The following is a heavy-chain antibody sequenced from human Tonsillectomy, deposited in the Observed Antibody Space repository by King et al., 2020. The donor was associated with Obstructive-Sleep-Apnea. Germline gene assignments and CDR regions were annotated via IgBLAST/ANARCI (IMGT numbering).Heavy chain of an antibody. D-gene: IGHD3-10*01. Sequence: VQLVQSGGGLVQPGGSLKLSCAASGFTFTAYWLSWVRQAPGTGLEWVANIKQDGSEEYDVDAVKGRFTISRDNAKNSLFLQMNSLRAEDTAVYFCVGDRLGHLFEGFDIWGQGTMVTVSS. CDR3: VGDRLGHLFEGFDI. CDR2: IKQDGSEE. V-gene: IGHV3-7*01. CDR1: GFTFTAYW. J-gene: IGHJ3*02.